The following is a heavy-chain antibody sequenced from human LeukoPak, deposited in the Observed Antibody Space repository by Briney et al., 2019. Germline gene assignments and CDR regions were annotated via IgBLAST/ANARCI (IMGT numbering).Heavy chain of an antibody. CDR3: ARGSAAAGHMDV. Sequence: SETLSLTCAVYGGSFSGYYWSWIRQPPGKGLEWIGEVNHSGSTNYNPSLKSRVTISVDTSKNQFSLKLSSVTAADTAVYYCARGSAAAGHMDVWGKGTTVTVSS. CDR1: GGSFSGYY. J-gene: IGHJ6*03. V-gene: IGHV4-34*01. D-gene: IGHD6-13*01. CDR2: VNHSGST.